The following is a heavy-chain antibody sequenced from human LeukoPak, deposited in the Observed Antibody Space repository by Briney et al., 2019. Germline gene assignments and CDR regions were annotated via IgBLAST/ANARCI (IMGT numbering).Heavy chain of an antibody. CDR1: GFTLSSYA. CDR3: ARSIAVAGDDLDY. Sequence: PGRALRLSCAASGFTLSSYAMHWVRQAPGKGVGRVAVIPYDGSNKYYADSVKGRFTISRDNSKNTLYLQMNSLRAEDTAVYYCARSIAVAGDDLDYWGQGTLVTVSS. CDR2: IPYDGSNK. J-gene: IGHJ4*02. V-gene: IGHV3-30-3*01. D-gene: IGHD6-19*01.